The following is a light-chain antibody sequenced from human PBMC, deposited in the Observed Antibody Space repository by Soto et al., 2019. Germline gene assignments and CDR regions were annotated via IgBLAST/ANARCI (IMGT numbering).Light chain of an antibody. Sequence: DFKMTQSPSSLSASVGDRVTITCQASHDISNYLNWYQQKPQKAPKLLIYDASNLEIGVPSRFSGNGSGTDFTFTISSLQPEDFATYYCQQYDNLPSLTFGGGTKVEIK. V-gene: IGKV1-33*01. CDR3: QQYDNLPSLT. CDR2: DAS. J-gene: IGKJ4*01. CDR1: HDISNY.